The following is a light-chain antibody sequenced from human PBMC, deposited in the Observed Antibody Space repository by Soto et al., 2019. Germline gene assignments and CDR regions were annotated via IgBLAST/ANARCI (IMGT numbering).Light chain of an antibody. CDR3: QQYNNWPYT. V-gene: IGKV3-15*01. J-gene: IGKJ2*01. Sequence: EIVMTQSPATLSVSPGERATLSCRASQSVSSNLAWYQQKPAQAPRLLIYGASTRATGIPARFSGSGSGTDFTLTISNLQSEDFAVYYCQQYNNWPYTFGQGTKLEI. CDR1: QSVSSN. CDR2: GAS.